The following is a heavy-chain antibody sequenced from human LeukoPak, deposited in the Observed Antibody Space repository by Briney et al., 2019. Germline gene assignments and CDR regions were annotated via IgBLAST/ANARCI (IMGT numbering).Heavy chain of an antibody. J-gene: IGHJ6*03. Sequence: ASVKVSCKASGYTFTSYDINWVRQATGQGLEWMGWMNPNSGNTGYAQNFQGRVTITKSTSISTAYMELSSLRSEDTAVYYCARAYPPGEPYNYYYMDVWGKGTTVTVSS. V-gene: IGHV1-8*03. CDR2: MNPNSGNT. CDR3: ARAYPPGEPYNYYYMDV. D-gene: IGHD3-10*01. CDR1: GYTFTSYD.